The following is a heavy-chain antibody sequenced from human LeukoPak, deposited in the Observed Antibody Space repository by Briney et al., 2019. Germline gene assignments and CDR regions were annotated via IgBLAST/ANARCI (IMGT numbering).Heavy chain of an antibody. CDR2: IYYSGST. V-gene: IGHV4-31*03. Sequence: SQTLSLTCTVSGGSISSGGYYWSWIRRHPGKGLEWIGYIYYSGSTYYNPSLKSRVTISVDTSKNQFSLKLSSVTAADTAVYYCARGNYYDSSGYYNYFDYWGQGTLVTVSS. CDR3: ARGNYYDSSGYYNYFDY. CDR1: GGSISSGGYY. J-gene: IGHJ4*02. D-gene: IGHD3-22*01.